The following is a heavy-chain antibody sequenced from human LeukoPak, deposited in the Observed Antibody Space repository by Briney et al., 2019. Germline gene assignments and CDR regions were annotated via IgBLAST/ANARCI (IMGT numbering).Heavy chain of an antibody. V-gene: IGHV4-34*01. D-gene: IGHD4-4*01. CDR2: VNHSGST. CDR3: ARPPTGTSYYYYGMDV. Sequence: SETLSLTCAVYGGSFSGYYWSWIRQPPGKGLERIGEVNHSGSTNYNPSLKSRVTISVDTSKNQFSLKLSSVAAADTAVYYCARPPTGTSYYYYGMDVWGQGTTVTVSS. J-gene: IGHJ6*02. CDR1: GGSFSGYY.